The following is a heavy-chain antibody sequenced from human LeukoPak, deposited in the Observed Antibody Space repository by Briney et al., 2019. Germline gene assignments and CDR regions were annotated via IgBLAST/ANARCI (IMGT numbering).Heavy chain of an antibody. CDR3: ARSLRVRGVPDYMDV. CDR2: IYNGGST. J-gene: IGHJ6*03. V-gene: IGHV3-53*01. D-gene: IGHD3-10*02. Sequence: PGGSLRLSYAASGFTVSSNYMSWVRQAPGKGLEWVSVIYNGGSTYYADSVKGRFTISRDNSKNMLYLQMNSLRAEDTAVYYCARSLRVRGVPDYMDVWGKGTTVIISS. CDR1: GFTVSSNY.